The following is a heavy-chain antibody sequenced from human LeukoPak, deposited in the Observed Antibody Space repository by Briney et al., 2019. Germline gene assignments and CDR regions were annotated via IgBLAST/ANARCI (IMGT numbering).Heavy chain of an antibody. Sequence: SETLSLTCAVYGGSFSGYYWSWIRQPPGKGLEWIGEINHSGSTNYNPSLKSRVTISVDTSKNQFSLKLSSVTAADTAVYYCARGRISGVASGAFDIWGQGTMVTVSS. J-gene: IGHJ3*02. V-gene: IGHV4-34*01. CDR2: INHSGST. CDR3: ARGRISGVASGAFDI. CDR1: GGSFSGYY. D-gene: IGHD3-3*02.